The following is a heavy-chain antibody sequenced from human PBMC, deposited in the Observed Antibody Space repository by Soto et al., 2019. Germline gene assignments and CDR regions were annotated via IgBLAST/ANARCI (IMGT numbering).Heavy chain of an antibody. V-gene: IGHV6-1*01. CDR2: TYYRSKWYN. CDR3: AREEYGSGWYKVHYGMDV. CDR1: GDSFSSNSAA. Sequence: TLSLTCVISGDSFSSNSAAWNWIRQSPSRGLEWLGRTYYRSKWYNDYAVSVKSRITINPDTSKNQFSLQLNSVTPEDTAVYYCAREEYGSGWYKVHYGMDVWGQGTTVTVSS. D-gene: IGHD6-19*01. J-gene: IGHJ6*02.